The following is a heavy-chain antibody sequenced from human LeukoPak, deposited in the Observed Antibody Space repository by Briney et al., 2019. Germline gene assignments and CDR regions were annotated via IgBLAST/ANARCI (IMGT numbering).Heavy chain of an antibody. CDR3: ARGGSYLSAFDI. V-gene: IGHV3-53*01. CDR2: IYSGGST. J-gene: IGHJ3*02. CDR1: GFTVSSNY. Sequence: GGSLRLSCAASGFTVSSNYMSWVRQAPGKGPEWVSIIYSGGSTFYADSVKGRFTISRDNSKNTLYLQMNSLRAEDTAVYYCARGGSYLSAFDIWGQGTMVTVSS. D-gene: IGHD1-26*01.